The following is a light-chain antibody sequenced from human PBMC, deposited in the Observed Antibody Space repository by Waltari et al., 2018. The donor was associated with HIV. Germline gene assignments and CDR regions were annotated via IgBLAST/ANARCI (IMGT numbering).Light chain of an antibody. Sequence: QSVLTQPPSASGTPGQRVTISCSGSSSNIESNYVYWYQQLPGTAPKLLIYRNNQRPSVVPDRFSGSKSGTSASLAISGLRAEDEAEYYCAAWDDSLRGVFGGGTKLTVL. CDR3: AAWDDSLRGV. CDR1: SSNIESNY. V-gene: IGLV1-47*01. CDR2: RNN. J-gene: IGLJ2*01.